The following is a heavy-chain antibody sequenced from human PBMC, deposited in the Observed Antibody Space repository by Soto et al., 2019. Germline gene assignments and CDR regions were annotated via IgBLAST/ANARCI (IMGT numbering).Heavy chain of an antibody. D-gene: IGHD4-17*01. CDR1: GFTFSSYG. CDR3: ATPNNPSVTTPIDY. CDR2: IWYDGSNK. V-gene: IGHV3-33*01. J-gene: IGHJ4*02. Sequence: GGSLRLSCAASGFTFSSYGMHWVRQAPGKGLEWVAVIWYDGSNKYYADSVKGRFTISRDNSKNTLYLQMNSLRAEDTAVYYCATPNNPSVTTPIDYWGQGTLVTVSS.